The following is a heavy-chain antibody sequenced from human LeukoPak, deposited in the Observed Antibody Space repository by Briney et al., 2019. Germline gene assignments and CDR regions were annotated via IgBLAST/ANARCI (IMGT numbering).Heavy chain of an antibody. CDR1: GYTLTSYG. V-gene: IGHV1-18*01. D-gene: IGHD5-18*01. CDR3: ARVFAMGWGYYYCYYMDV. CDR2: ISAYNGNT. J-gene: IGHJ6*03. Sequence: GASVKVSCKASGYTLTSYGISWVRQAPGQGLEWMGWISAYNGNTNYAQKLQGRVTMTTDTSTSTAYMELRSLRSDDTAVYYCARVFAMGWGYYYCYYMDVWGKGTTVTVSS.